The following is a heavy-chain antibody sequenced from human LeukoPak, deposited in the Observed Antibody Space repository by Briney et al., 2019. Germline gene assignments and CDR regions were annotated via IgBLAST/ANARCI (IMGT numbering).Heavy chain of an antibody. Sequence: GGSLRLSCAASGFTFSDYYMSWIRQAPGKGLEWVSYISSSGSTIYYADSVKGRFTISRDNAKNSLYLQMNSLRAEDTAVYYCAKDGCSGGRCYDYFDHWGQGTLVTVSS. V-gene: IGHV3-11*01. D-gene: IGHD2-15*01. CDR2: ISSSGSTI. CDR3: AKDGCSGGRCYDYFDH. J-gene: IGHJ4*02. CDR1: GFTFSDYY.